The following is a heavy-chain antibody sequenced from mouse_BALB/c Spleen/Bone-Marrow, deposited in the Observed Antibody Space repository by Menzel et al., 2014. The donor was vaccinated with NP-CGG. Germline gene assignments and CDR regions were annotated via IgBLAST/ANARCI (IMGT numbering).Heavy chain of an antibody. J-gene: IGHJ3*01. CDR2: IHYSGST. CDR3: PRPDDGYYAPFAC. V-gene: IGHV3-1*02. Sequence: ESGPDLAKPPQSLSFTCTVTGYSTTRGFICHWIRQFPGNKLEWMGYIHYSGSTNYNPSLKSRLSITRDTSKNQFFLQLNSVTTEDTATYCCPRPDDGYYAPFACWGQGTLVTVSA. D-gene: IGHD2-3*01. CDR1: GYSTTRGFI.